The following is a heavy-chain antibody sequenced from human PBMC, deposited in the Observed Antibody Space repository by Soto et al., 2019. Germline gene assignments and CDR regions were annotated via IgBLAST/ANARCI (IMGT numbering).Heavy chain of an antibody. CDR3: ARGLSESIAVAGTQTLFDP. D-gene: IGHD6-19*01. CDR2: INSDGSST. CDR1: GFTFSSYW. J-gene: IGHJ5*02. Sequence: GSLRLSCAASGFTFSSYWMHWVRQAPGKGLVWVSRINSDGSSTSYADSVKGRFTISRDNAKNTLYLQMNSLRAEDTAVYYCARGLSESIAVAGTQTLFDPWGQGTLVTVSS. V-gene: IGHV3-74*01.